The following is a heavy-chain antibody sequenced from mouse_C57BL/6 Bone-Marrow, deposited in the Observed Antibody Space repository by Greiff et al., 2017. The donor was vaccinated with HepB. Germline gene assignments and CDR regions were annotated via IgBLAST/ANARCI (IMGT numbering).Heavy chain of an antibody. D-gene: IGHD2-4*01. CDR3: ARSGDYDWGLLRYFDV. V-gene: IGHV1-81*01. J-gene: IGHJ1*03. CDR2: IYPRSGNT. CDR1: GYTFTSYG. Sequence: QVQLKESGAELARPGASVKLSCKASGYTFTSYGISWVKQRTGQGLEWIGEIYPRSGNTYYNEKFKGKATLTADKSSSTAYMELRSLTSEDSAVYFCARSGDYDWGLLRYFDVWGTGTTVTVSS.